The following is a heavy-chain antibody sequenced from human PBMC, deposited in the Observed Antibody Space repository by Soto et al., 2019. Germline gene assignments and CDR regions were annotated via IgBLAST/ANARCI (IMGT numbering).Heavy chain of an antibody. CDR1: GYSFTSYW. J-gene: IGHJ3*02. CDR3: ARRLGYYYDAFDI. Sequence: PGASLKSSCKGPGYSFTSYWISRVRQMPGKGLEWMGRIDPSDSYTNYSPSFQGNVTISAEKSISTAYLQCSSLKASDTAMYYCARRLGYYYDAFDICGQGTMVTVS. V-gene: IGHV5-10-1*01. CDR2: IDPSDSYT. D-gene: IGHD3-10*01.